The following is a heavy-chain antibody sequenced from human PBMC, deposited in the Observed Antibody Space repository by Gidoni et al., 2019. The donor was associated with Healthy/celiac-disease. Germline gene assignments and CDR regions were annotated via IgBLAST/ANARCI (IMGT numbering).Heavy chain of an antibody. CDR1: GFTFRSYG. CDR3: AKLIAAAGTEDYFDY. V-gene: IGHV3-30*18. Sequence: QVQLVESGGGVVQPGRSLRLSCAASGFTFRSYGMRWVRQAPGKGLEWVAVITYDGSNEDYADSVKGRFTISRDNSKNTLYLQMNSLRAEDTAVYYCAKLIAAAGTEDYFDYWGQGTLVTVSS. D-gene: IGHD6-13*01. CDR2: ITYDGSNE. J-gene: IGHJ4*02.